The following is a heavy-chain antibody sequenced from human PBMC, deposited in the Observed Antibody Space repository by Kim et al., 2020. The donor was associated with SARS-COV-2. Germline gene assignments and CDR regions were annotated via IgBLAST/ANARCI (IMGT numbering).Heavy chain of an antibody. CDR3: ARLRENMRWRWFGELGYGMDV. J-gene: IGHJ6*02. CDR1: GFTFSSYG. CDR2: IWYDGSNK. V-gene: IGHV3-33*01. D-gene: IGHD3-10*01. Sequence: GGSLRLSCAASGFTFSSYGMHWVRQAPGKGLEWVAGIWYDGSNKYYADSGKGRFTISRDNSKNTLYLQMNSLRAEDTAVYYCARLRENMRWRWFGELGYGMDVWGQGTTVTVSS.